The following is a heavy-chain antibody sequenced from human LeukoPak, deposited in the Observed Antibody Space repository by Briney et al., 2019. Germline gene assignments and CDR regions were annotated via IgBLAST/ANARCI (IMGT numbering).Heavy chain of an antibody. CDR2: ISGSGGST. J-gene: IGHJ4*02. CDR1: GFTFSSYA. V-gene: IGHV3-23*01. Sequence: GGSLRLSCAASGFTFSSYAMSWVRQAPGKGLEWVSAISGSGGSTYYADSVKGRFTISRDNSENTLYLQMNSLRAEDTAVYYCAKGPTYYDFWSGLLSYWGQGTLVTVSS. CDR3: AKGPTYYDFWSGLLSY. D-gene: IGHD3-3*01.